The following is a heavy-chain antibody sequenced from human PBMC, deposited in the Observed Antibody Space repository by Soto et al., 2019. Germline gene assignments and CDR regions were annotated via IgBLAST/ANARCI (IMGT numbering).Heavy chain of an antibody. CDR3: ARDWRGANGYYYYGMYV. V-gene: IGHV4-59*01. D-gene: IGHD1-26*01. CDR2: IYYSGST. J-gene: IGHJ6*02. CDR1: GGSISSYY. Sequence: SGTLSLACTFSGGSISSYYWSWIRQPPGKGLEWIGYIYYSGSTNYNPSLKSRVTISVDTSKNQFSLKLSSVTAADTAVYYCARDWRGANGYYYYGMYVRGQRNTVPVSS.